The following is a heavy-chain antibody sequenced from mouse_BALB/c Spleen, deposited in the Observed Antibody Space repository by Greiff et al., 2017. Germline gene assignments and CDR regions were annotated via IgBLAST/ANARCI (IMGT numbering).Heavy chain of an antibody. J-gene: IGHJ1*01. D-gene: IGHD1-1*01. Sequence: QVQLQRSGAELVRPGTSVKVSCKASGYAFTNYLIEWVKQRPGQGLEWIGVINPGSGGTNYNEKFKGKATLTADKSSSTAYMQRSSLTSDDSAVYFCARSDYGSFYWYFDGWGAGTTVTVSS. CDR3: ARSDYGSFYWYFDG. CDR1: GYAFTNYL. CDR2: INPGSGGT. V-gene: IGHV1-54*01.